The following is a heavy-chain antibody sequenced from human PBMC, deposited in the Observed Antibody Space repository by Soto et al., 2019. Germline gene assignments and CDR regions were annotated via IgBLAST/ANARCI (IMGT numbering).Heavy chain of an antibody. J-gene: IGHJ6*02. V-gene: IGHV1-46*01. CDR1: GYTFTSYY. D-gene: IGHD5-12*01. CDR2: INPSGGST. CDR3: ARDEPTLGRDGYPNYYYGMDV. Sequence: QVQLVQSGAEVKKPGASVKVSCKASGYTFTSYYMHWVRQAPGQGLEWMGIINPSGGSTSYAQKFQGRVTMTRDTYTSTVYMELSSLRSEDTAVYYCARDEPTLGRDGYPNYYYGMDVWGQGTTVTVSS.